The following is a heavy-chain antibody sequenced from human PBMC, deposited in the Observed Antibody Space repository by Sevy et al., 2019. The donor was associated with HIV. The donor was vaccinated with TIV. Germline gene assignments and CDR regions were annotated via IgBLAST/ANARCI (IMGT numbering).Heavy chain of an antibody. Sequence: GSLRLSCSASGFTFSNYAMHWVRQAPGKGLEWVGFISYGGSNKYYADSVKGRFTISRDNGNNTLDLQMNSLGAEDTAVYYCAKDYRVLLITTIDYWGQGTLVTVSS. J-gene: IGHJ4*02. CDR1: GFTFSNYA. CDR3: AKDYRVLLITTIDY. D-gene: IGHD3-22*01. CDR2: ISYGGSNK. V-gene: IGHV3-30*18.